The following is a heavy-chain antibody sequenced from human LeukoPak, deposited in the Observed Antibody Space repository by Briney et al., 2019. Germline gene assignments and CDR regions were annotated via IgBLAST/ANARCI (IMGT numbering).Heavy chain of an antibody. CDR2: VNSDGSST. Sequence: QPGGSLRLSCAASGISFNNYWTHWVRQAPGKGLVWVSRVNSDGSSTVYADSVKGRFTISRDNARTTVYLQMCSLRLDDTATYYCATGLGHYYDYWGQGSLVTVSS. V-gene: IGHV3-74*01. CDR1: GISFNNYW. CDR3: ATGLGHYYDY. D-gene: IGHD3-22*01. J-gene: IGHJ4*02.